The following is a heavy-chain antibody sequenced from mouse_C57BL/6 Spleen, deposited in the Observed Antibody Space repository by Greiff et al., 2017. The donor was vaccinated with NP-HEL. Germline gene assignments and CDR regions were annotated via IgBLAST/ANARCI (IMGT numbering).Heavy chain of an antibody. D-gene: IGHD1-1*01. CDR1: GYTFTSYT. CDR3: ARRRESDYGKGYFDV. J-gene: IGHJ1*03. Sequence: QVQLKQSGAELARPGASVKMSCKASGYTFTSYTMHWVKQRPGQGLEWIGYINPSSGYTKYNQKFKDKATLTADKSSSTAYMQLSSLTSEDSAVYYCARRRESDYGKGYFDVWGTGTTVTVSS. CDR2: INPSSGYT. V-gene: IGHV1-4*01.